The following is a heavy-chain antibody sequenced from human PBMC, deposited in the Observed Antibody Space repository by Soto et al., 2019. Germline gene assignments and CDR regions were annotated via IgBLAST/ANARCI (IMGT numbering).Heavy chain of an antibody. CDR1: GFSLSTSGVG. Sequence: SGPTLVNPTQTLTLTCTFSGFSLSTSGVGVGWIRQPPGKALEWLALIYWDDDKRYSPSLKSRLTITKDTSKNQVVLTMTNMDPVDTATYYCAHRLESIAARLFSSDDAFDIWGQGTMVTVSS. D-gene: IGHD6-6*01. J-gene: IGHJ3*02. CDR3: AHRLESIAARLFSSDDAFDI. CDR2: IYWDDDK. V-gene: IGHV2-5*02.